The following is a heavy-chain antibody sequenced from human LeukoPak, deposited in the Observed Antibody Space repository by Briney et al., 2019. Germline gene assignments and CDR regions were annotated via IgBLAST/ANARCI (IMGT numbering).Heavy chain of an antibody. CDR2: VSGSGFNT. Sequence: GGSLRLSCAASGFTFSSYAMSWVRQAPGKGLEWVSTVSGSGFNTYYADSVKGRFTISRDNSKNTLYLQMNSLRAEDTAVYYCAKKGYYDGSGYYMYYFDHWGQGTLVTVSS. D-gene: IGHD3-22*01. CDR3: AKKGYYDGSGYYMYYFDH. J-gene: IGHJ4*02. CDR1: GFTFSSYA. V-gene: IGHV3-23*01.